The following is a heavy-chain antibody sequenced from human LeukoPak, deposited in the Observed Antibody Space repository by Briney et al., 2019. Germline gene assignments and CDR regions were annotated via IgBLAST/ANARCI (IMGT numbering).Heavy chain of an antibody. CDR2: IKSKTDGGTT. D-gene: IGHD3-3*01. V-gene: IGHV3-15*01. Sequence: GGSLRLSCAASGFTFSHAWMSWVRQAPGKGLEWVGRIKSKTDGGTTDYAAPVKGRFTISRDDSKNTLYLQMSSLKTEDTAVYYCTTGSGSYDFWSGYHTSFDYWGQGTLVTVSS. CDR1: GFTFSHAW. CDR3: TTGSGSYDFWSGYHTSFDY. J-gene: IGHJ4*02.